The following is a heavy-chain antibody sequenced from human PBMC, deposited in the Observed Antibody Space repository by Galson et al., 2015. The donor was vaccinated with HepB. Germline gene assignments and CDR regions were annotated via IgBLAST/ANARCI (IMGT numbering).Heavy chain of an antibody. J-gene: IGHJ6*02. V-gene: IGHV1-2*02. D-gene: IGHD3-3*01. CDR2: INPNSGGT. CDR1: GSTFTGYY. CDR3: ARDYLFGVVYYYYYYGMDV. Sequence: SVKVSCKASGSTFTGYYMHWVRQAPGQGLEWMGWINPNSGGTNYAQKFQGRVTMTRDTSISTAYMELSRLRSDDTAVYYCARDYLFGVVYYYYYYGMDVWGQGTTVTVSS.